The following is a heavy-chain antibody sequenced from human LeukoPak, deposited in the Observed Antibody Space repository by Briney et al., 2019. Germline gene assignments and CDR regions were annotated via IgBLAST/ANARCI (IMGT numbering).Heavy chain of an antibody. CDR2: IIGSGHRT. CDR1: GFTFSNYY. CDR3: AKVPWGDTSRMVY. V-gene: IGHV3-23*01. Sequence: GGSLRLSCAASGFTFSNYYMSWIRQAPGKGLEWVSGIIGSGHRTYYADSVKGRFTISRDNSKKTLYLQMNSLRAEDTAVYYCAKVPWGDTSRMVYWGQGTLVTVSS. D-gene: IGHD1-26*01. J-gene: IGHJ4*02.